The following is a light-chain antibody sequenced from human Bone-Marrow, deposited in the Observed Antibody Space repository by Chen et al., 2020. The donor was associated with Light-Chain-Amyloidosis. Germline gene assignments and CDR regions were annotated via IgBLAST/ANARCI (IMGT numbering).Light chain of an antibody. CDR2: DDS. V-gene: IGLV3-21*02. CDR1: NIGTTS. Sequence: SYVLTQPSSVSVAPGQPATIACGGNNIGTTSVHWYQQTPGQAPLLVVYDDSDRPSGIPERLSGSNSGNTATLTISMVEAGDEADYYCQVWDRSSDRPVFGGGTKLTVL. J-gene: IGLJ3*02. CDR3: QVWDRSSDRPV.